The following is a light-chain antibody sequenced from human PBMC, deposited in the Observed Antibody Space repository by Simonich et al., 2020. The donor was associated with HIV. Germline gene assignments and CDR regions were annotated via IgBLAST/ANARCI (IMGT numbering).Light chain of an antibody. Sequence: EIVLTQSPATLSVSPGERATLSCRASQSVGSSLAWYQQEPGQAPRLLIYGASTRATGIPARFSGSGSGTDFNLTISSLQAEDVAVYYCQQYYSTPLTFGGGTKVEIK. CDR2: GAS. J-gene: IGKJ4*01. CDR1: QSVGSS. V-gene: IGKV3-15*01. CDR3: QQYYSTPLT.